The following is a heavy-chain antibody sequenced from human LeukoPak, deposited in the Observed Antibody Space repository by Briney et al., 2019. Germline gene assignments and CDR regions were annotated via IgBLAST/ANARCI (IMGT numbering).Heavy chain of an antibody. CDR2: IYYSGST. Sequence: SETVSLTCTVSGGSISSYCWSRIRQPPGKGLEWIGYIYYSGSTKYNPSLKSRVTISVDTSKNQFSLRLSSVTAADTAVYYCARYPFDGYNYYFDYWGQGTLVTVSS. D-gene: IGHD5-24*01. CDR1: GGSISSYC. CDR3: ARYPFDGYNYYFDY. V-gene: IGHV4-59*01. J-gene: IGHJ4*02.